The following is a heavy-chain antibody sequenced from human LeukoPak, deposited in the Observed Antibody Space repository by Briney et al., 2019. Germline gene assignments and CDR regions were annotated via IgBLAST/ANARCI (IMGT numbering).Heavy chain of an antibody. Sequence: GGSLRLSCAASGFTFSTYAMSWIRQAPGKGLEWVSYISSSSDYKNYADSVQGRFTISRDNAKSSLYLQMNGLSAVDTAVYYCARHGLYDSSDFWTFQHWGQGTLVTVSS. CDR2: ISSSSDYK. CDR1: GFTFSTYA. D-gene: IGHD3-22*01. CDR3: ARHGLYDSSDFWTFQH. V-gene: IGHV3-11*06. J-gene: IGHJ1*01.